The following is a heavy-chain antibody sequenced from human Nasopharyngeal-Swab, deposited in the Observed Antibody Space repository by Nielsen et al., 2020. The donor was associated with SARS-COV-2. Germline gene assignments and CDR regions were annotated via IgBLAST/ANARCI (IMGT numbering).Heavy chain of an antibody. CDR3: ARALAATPYYYYGMDV. V-gene: IGHV3-30*04. CDR1: GFTFSNYA. Sequence: GESLKISCAASGFTFSNYAMHWVRQAPGKGLEWVAVISYDGSNKYYADSVKGRFTISRDNSKNTLYLQMNSLRAEDTAVYYCARALAATPYYYYGMDVWGQGTTVTVSS. CDR2: ISYDGSNK. J-gene: IGHJ6*02. D-gene: IGHD2-15*01.